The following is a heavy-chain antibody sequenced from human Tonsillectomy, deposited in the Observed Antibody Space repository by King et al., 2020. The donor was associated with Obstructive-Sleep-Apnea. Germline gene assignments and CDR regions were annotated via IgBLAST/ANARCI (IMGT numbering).Heavy chain of an antibody. D-gene: IGHD1-26*01. Sequence: QLQESGPGLVKPSETLSLMCTVSGYSIGSGYYWGWIRQPPGKGLEWIGSIYHSGTTFYNPSLKSRVTMSLDSPRNQLSLRLRSVTAADTAVYFCARDLLHRIVGANYFDHWGQGALVTVSS. CDR2: IYHSGTT. V-gene: IGHV4-38-2*02. CDR3: ARDLLHRIVGANYFDH. CDR1: GYSIGSGYY. J-gene: IGHJ4*02.